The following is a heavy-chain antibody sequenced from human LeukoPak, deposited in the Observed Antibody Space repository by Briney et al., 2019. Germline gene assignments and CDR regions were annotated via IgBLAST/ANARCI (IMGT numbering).Heavy chain of an antibody. D-gene: IGHD1-14*01. Sequence: ASVKVSCKASGYTFTGYYMHWVRQAPGQGLEWMGWINPNSGGTNYAQNFQGRATMTRDTSISTAYLELSRLRSDDTAVYFCARLKPLGYYYYGMDVWGQGTTVTVSS. CDR3: ARLKPLGYYYYGMDV. V-gene: IGHV1-2*02. J-gene: IGHJ6*02. CDR2: INPNSGGT. CDR1: GYTFTGYY.